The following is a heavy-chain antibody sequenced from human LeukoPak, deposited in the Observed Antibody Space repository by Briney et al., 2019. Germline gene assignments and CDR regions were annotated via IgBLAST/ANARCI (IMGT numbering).Heavy chain of an antibody. CDR1: GFSFRSYE. Sequence: PGGSLRLSCAASGFSFRSYEMHWVRQAPGKGMEWVSYISNSGSAIYLADSVKGRFTISRDNAKNSLYLQMNSLRAEDTAVYYCARRTSVAHFDSWGQGTLVTVSS. V-gene: IGHV3-48*03. CDR3: ARRTSVAHFDS. D-gene: IGHD4-23*01. CDR2: ISNSGSAI. J-gene: IGHJ4*02.